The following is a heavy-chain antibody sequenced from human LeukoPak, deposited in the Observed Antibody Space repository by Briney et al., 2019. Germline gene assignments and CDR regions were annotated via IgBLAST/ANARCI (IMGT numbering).Heavy chain of an antibody. D-gene: IGHD6-19*01. J-gene: IGHJ4*02. CDR1: GFIFSRDS. CDR2: INGGGSPI. Sequence: GGSLRLSCAASGFIFSRDSMNWVRQAPGKGLEWVSYINGGGSPILYADSVRGRFTISRDNAKNSLYLQMNSLRAEDTAVYYCAKDLQWLRGFDYWGQGTLVTVSS. CDR3: AKDLQWLRGFDY. V-gene: IGHV3-48*01.